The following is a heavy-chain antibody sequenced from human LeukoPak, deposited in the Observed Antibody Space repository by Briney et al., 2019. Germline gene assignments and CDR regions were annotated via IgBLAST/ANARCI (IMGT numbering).Heavy chain of an antibody. D-gene: IGHD5-24*01. CDR1: GGSFSSYY. J-gene: IGHJ3*02. CDR3: ASTGTGPHWLQLPPSSFDI. Sequence: PSETLSLTCNVSGGSFSSYYRSWIRQPPGKGLEWIGYIYYSGSTNYNPSLKSRVTISVDTSKNQFSLKLSSVTAADTAVYYCASTGTGPHWLQLPPSSFDIWGQGTMVTVSS. V-gene: IGHV4-59*01. CDR2: IYYSGST.